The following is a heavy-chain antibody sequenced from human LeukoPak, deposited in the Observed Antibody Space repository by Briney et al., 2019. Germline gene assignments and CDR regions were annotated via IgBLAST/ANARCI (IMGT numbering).Heavy chain of an antibody. Sequence: GGSRRLSCAASGFTFSNYWMNWVRQAPGKGLEWVANIKQDGSEEYYADSVKGRFTISRDNAKNSVYLQMNSLRADDTAVYYCARDRVWTVLYWGQGTLVTVSS. V-gene: IGHV3-7*01. CDR1: GFTFSNYW. D-gene: IGHD2-21*01. CDR3: ARDRVWTVLY. J-gene: IGHJ4*02. CDR2: IKQDGSEE.